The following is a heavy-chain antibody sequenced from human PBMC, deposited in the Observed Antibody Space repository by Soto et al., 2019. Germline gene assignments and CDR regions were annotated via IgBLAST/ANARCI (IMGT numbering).Heavy chain of an antibody. CDR3: ATQEVGGSYVYTFDP. D-gene: IGHD1-26*01. CDR2: IYYSGST. CDR1: GGSISSGDYY. V-gene: IGHV4-30-4*01. J-gene: IGHJ5*02. Sequence: PSKTLSLTCTVSGGSISSGDYYWSWIRQPPGKGLEWIGYIYYSGSTYYNPSLKSRVTISVDTSKNQFSLKLSSVTAADTAVYYCATQEVGGSYVYTFDPWGQGTLVTVSS.